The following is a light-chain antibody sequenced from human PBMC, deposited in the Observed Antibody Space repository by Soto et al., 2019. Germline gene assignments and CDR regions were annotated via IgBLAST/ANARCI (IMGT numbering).Light chain of an antibody. J-gene: IGKJ1*01. Sequence: DIEMTQSPSPLSASVGDRVTITCRASQSISSYLNWYQQKPGKAPELLIYAASSLQSGVPSRFSGSGSGTDFTLTISSLQPEDFATYYCQQSYSTPWTFGQGTKVDIK. CDR1: QSISSY. V-gene: IGKV1-39*01. CDR2: AAS. CDR3: QQSYSTPWT.